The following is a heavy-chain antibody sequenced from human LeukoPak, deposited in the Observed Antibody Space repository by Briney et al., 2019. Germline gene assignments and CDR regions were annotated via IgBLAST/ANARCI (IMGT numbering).Heavy chain of an antibody. V-gene: IGHV4-61*01. J-gene: IGHJ4*02. D-gene: IGHD4-17*01. CDR2: IYYTGNT. CDR3: ARTRATATDY. Sequence: SETLSLTCTVSGGSVSSGSNYWSWIRQPPGKGLEWIGYIYYTGNTNYNPSLKSRVTISVDTSKNQFSLKLSSVTAADTAVYYCARTRATATDYWGQGTLVTVSS. CDR1: GGSVSSGSNY.